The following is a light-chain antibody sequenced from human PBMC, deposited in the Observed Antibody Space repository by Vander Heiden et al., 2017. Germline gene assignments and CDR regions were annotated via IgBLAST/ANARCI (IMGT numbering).Light chain of an antibody. V-gene: IGLV1-40*01. CDR3: QSYDSSLSGPYWV. CDR1: SSNIGAGYD. CDR2: GNS. J-gene: IGLJ3*02. Sequence: QSVLTQPPPVSGAPGQLVTISCTGSSSNIGAGYDVNWYQQLPGTAPKLLIYGNSNRPSGVPDRFSGSKSGTSASLAITGLQAEDEADDYCQSYDSSLSGPYWVFGGGTKLTVL.